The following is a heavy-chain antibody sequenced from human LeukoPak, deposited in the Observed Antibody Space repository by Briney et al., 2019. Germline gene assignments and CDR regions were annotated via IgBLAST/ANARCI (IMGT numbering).Heavy chain of an antibody. CDR1: GGSFSGYY. J-gene: IGHJ4*02. V-gene: IGHV4-34*01. CDR3: ARERTLFPGDSSGYFDY. Sequence: SETLSLTCAVYGGSFSGYYWSWIRQPPGKGLEWIGEINHSGSTNYNPSLKSRVTISVDTSKNQFSLKLSSVTAADTAVYYCARERTLFPGDSSGYFDYWGQGTLVTVSS. D-gene: IGHD3-22*01. CDR2: INHSGST.